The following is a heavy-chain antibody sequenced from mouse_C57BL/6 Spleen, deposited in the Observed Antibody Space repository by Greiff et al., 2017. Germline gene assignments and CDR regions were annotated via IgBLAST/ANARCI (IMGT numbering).Heavy chain of an antibody. CDR2: ISSGGSYT. V-gene: IGHV5-6*02. Sequence: DVMLVESGGDLVKPGGSLKLSCAASGFTFSSYGMSWVRQTPDKRLEWVATISSGGSYTSYPDSVKGRFTISRDNAKNTLYLQMSSLKSEDTAMYYCASSITTVGGYYAMDYWGQGTSVTVSS. CDR3: ASSITTVGGYYAMDY. CDR1: GFTFSSYG. D-gene: IGHD1-1*01. J-gene: IGHJ4*01.